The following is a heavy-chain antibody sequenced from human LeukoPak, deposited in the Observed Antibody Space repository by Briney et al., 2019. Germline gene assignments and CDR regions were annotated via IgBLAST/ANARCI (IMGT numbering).Heavy chain of an antibody. V-gene: IGHV3-20*04. D-gene: IGHD3-16*01. CDR1: GTTLDDYG. CDR3: ARGSAAMIN. CDR2: ISWNGGSA. Sequence: GGSLRLSCIASGTTLDDYGMTWVRQAPGKGLEWVSGISWNGGSAGYAGSVKGRFTVSRDKAKNTLYLEMNSLRVEGTAVYFCARGSAAMINWGQGTPVTVSS. J-gene: IGHJ4*02.